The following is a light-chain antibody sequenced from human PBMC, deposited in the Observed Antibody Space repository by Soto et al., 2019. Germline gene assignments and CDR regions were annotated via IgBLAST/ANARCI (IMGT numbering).Light chain of an antibody. CDR3: QQYNNWWT. J-gene: IGKJ1*01. V-gene: IGKV3-15*01. Sequence: EIVMTQSPATLSVSPGERATLSCRASQSVSSNLAWYQQKPGQAPRLLIYGASTRATGIPARFSGSGSGTEFTLTISSLQSEDFAVYCCQQYNNWWTFGQGTKAEIK. CDR2: GAS. CDR1: QSVSSN.